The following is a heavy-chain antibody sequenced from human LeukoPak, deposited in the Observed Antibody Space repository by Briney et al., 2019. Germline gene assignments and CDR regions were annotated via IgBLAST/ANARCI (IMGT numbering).Heavy chain of an antibody. D-gene: IGHD6-13*01. CDR2: IYSGGST. J-gene: IGHJ3*02. CDR1: GFTVSSNY. Sequence: GGSLRLSCAASGFTVSSNYMSWVRQAPGKGLEWVSLIYSGGSTYYADSVKGRFTISRDNSKNTLYLQMNSLRAEDTAVYYCAREGTAAGLRHDAFDIWGQGTMVTVSS. V-gene: IGHV3-53*01. CDR3: AREGTAAGLRHDAFDI.